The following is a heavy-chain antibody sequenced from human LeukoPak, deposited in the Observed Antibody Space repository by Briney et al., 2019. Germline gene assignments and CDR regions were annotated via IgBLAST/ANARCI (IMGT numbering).Heavy chain of an antibody. J-gene: IGHJ4*02. CDR2: IYYSGST. D-gene: IGHD1-26*01. V-gene: IGHV4-61*08. CDR1: GGSINSGGYY. Sequence: PSETLSLTCTVSGGSINSGGYYWSWIRQHPGKGLEWIGYIYYSGSTNYNPSLKSRVTISVDTSKNQFSLKLSSVTAADTAVYYCAAGGSYYAYDYWGQGTLVTVSS. CDR3: AAGGSYYAYDY.